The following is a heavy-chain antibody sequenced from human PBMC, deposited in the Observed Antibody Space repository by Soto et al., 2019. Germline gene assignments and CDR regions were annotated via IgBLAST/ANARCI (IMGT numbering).Heavy chain of an antibody. CDR3: TKGATSHFDS. J-gene: IGHJ4*02. D-gene: IGHD3-16*01. V-gene: IGHV5-51*01. Sequence: VESLKISCQGSGYRFTSSWIGWLRQMPGKGLEWLGNVYPSDSDVRYSPSFEGRVTISADNSINTAYLHLLNLKASDTAIYYCTKGATSHFDSWGQGTRVTVSS. CDR2: VYPSDSDV. CDR1: GYRFTSSW.